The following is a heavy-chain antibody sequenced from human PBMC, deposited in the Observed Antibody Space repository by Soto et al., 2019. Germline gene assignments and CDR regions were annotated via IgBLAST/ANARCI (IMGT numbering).Heavy chain of an antibody. CDR1: GGSISSGGYY. V-gene: IGHV4-31*03. J-gene: IGHJ5*02. CDR3: ARGGSYDILTGPRWFDP. Sequence: SETLSLTCTVSGGSISSGGYYWSWIRQHPGKGLEWIGYIYYSGSTYYNPSLKSRVTISVDTSKNQFSLKLSSVTAADTAVYYCARGGSYDILTGPRWFDPWGQGTLVTVSS. D-gene: IGHD3-9*01. CDR2: IYYSGST.